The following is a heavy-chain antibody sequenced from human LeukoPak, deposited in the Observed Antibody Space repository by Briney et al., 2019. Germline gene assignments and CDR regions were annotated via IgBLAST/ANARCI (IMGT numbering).Heavy chain of an antibody. Sequence: AGSLRLSCAAYGFTFSSYNRNWVRQAPGKGLEWVSYISNSSSNKYYADPVRGRFTISTATAKNSLYLQMSSLRAEDTAVYYGASEGVYDYGLGSRYYGMDVWGKGTTVTVPS. CDR2: ISNSSSNK. V-gene: IGHV3-21*01. D-gene: IGHD3-16*01. J-gene: IGHJ6*04. CDR3: ASEGVYDYGLGSRYYGMDV. CDR1: GFTFSSYN.